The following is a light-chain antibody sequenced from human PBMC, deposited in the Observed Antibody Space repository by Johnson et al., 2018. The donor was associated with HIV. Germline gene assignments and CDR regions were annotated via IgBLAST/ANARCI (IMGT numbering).Light chain of an antibody. J-gene: IGLJ1*01. V-gene: IGLV1-51*01. CDR3: GTGDTSLGAHYC. Sequence: QAVLTQPPSVSAAPGQKVTISCSGSNSNIGNNYVSWYQQVPGTAPKLLIYDNNKRPSGIPDRFSGSKSGTSATLAITGLQTGDEADYSCGTGDTSLGAHYCFGSGTKVTVL. CDR1: NSNIGNNY. CDR2: DNN.